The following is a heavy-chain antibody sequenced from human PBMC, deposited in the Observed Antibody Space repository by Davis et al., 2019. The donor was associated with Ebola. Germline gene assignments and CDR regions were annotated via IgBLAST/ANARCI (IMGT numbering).Heavy chain of an antibody. CDR2: VRSHGSDD. J-gene: IGHJ4*02. V-gene: IGHV3-30*02. Sequence: GGSLRPSCAASGFTFNIFDMHWVRQAPGRGLEWVAFVRSHGSDDHYADSVKGRFTISRDNSKNTLYLQMNSLRPEDTDVYYCARDSDDYCFDYWGQGTLVTVSS. CDR3: ARDSDDYCFDY. CDR1: GFTFNIFD. D-gene: IGHD2-21*02.